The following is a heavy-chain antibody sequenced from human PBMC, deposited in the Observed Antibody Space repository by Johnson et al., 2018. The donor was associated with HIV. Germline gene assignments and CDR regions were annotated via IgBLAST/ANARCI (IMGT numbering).Heavy chain of an antibody. J-gene: IGHJ3*02. CDR2: ISSSGSTI. CDR1: GFTFDDYA. D-gene: IGHD3-10*01. Sequence: VQLVESGGGLVQPGRSLRLSCAASGFTFDDYAMHWVRQAPGKGLEWVSYISSSGSTIYYADSVKGRFTITRDNAKNSLYLQMNSLRAEDTAVYYCARVLYYYGSGSYYVRAFDIWGQGTMVTVSS. V-gene: IGHV3-48*03. CDR3: ARVLYYYGSGSYYVRAFDI.